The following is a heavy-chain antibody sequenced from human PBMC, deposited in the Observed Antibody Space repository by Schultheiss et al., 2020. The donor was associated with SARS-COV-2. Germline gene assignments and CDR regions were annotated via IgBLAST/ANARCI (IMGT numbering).Heavy chain of an antibody. CDR2: IYYSGST. CDR3: ARGRGYCSSTSCYRPYYYYGMDV. CDR1: GGSIPSGDSH. D-gene: IGHD2-2*02. Sequence: SQTLSLTCSVSGGSIPSGDSHWTWIRQHPGKGLEWIGYIYYSGSTNYNPSLKSRVTISVDTSKNQFSLKLSSVTAADTAVYYCARGRGYCSSTSCYRPYYYYGMDVWGQGTTVTVSS. J-gene: IGHJ6*02. V-gene: IGHV4-61*08.